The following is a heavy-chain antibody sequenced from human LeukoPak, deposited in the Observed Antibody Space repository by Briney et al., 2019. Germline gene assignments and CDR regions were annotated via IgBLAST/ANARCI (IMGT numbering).Heavy chain of an antibody. V-gene: IGHV3-30*18. CDR1: GFTFSSYG. D-gene: IGHD3-3*01. CDR2: ISYDGSNQ. J-gene: IGHJ3*02. Sequence: PGRSLRLSCAASGFTFSSYGMHWVRQAPGKGLEWVAVISYDGSNQHFADSVKGRFTISRDNSKNTLYLQMNSLRAEDTAVYYCAKRRSDWSGDAFDIWGQGTMVTVSS. CDR3: AKRRSDWSGDAFDI.